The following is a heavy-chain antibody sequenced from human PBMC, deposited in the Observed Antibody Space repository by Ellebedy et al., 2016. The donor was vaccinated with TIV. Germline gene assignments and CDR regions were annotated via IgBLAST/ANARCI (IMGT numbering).Heavy chain of an antibody. CDR3: ARWVGHFDF. Sequence: MPSETLSLTCTVSGGSVSSGDYYWNWIRQPPGKGLEWIAYVHYSGSTNYNPSLESRVTISVDTSKNQVSLKLTSVTAADTAVYYCARWVGHFDFWGQGAQVTVSS. CDR2: VHYSGST. V-gene: IGHV4-61*08. D-gene: IGHD1-26*01. CDR1: GGSVSSGDYY. J-gene: IGHJ4*02.